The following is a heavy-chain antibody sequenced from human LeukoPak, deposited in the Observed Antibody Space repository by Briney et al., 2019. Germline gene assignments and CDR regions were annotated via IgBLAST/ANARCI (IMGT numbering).Heavy chain of an antibody. V-gene: IGHV3-30*04. CDR2: ISYDGSNK. CDR3: QMVTAGGDY. CDR1: GFTFSSYA. Sequence: GGSLRLSCAASGFTFSSYAMHWVRQAPGKGLEWVAVISYDGSNKYYADSVKGRFTISRDNSKNTLYLQMNSLRAEDTAVYYRQMVTAGGDYWGQGTLVTVSS. D-gene: IGHD2-21*02. J-gene: IGHJ4*02.